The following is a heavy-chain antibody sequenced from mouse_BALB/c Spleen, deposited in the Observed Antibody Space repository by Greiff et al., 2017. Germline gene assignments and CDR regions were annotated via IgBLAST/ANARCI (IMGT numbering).Heavy chain of an antibody. CDR2: IDPANGNT. J-gene: IGHJ4*01. V-gene: IGHV14-3*02. Sequence: VQLQQSGAELVKPGASVKLSCTASGFNIKDTYMHWVKQRPEQGLEWIGRIDPANGNTKYDPKFQGKATITADTSSNTAYLQLSSLTSEDTAVYYCARNAWDYAMDYWGQGTSVTVSS. CDR1: GFNIKDTY. CDR3: ARNAWDYAMDY.